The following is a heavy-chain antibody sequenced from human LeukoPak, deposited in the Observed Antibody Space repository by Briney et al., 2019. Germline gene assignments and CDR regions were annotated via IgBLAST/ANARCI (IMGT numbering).Heavy chain of an antibody. V-gene: IGHV4-59*08. J-gene: IGHJ4*02. CDR3: VRKGSSGFDY. CDR2: IHYSGST. CDR1: GGSISSYH. Sequence: PSETLSLTCTVSGGSISSYHWSWIRQPPGKGLEWIGYIHYSGSTNYNPSLKSRITMSVDTSKNEFSLKLTSVTAAETAVFYCVRKGSSGFDYWGEGTLVTVSS. D-gene: IGHD3-10*01.